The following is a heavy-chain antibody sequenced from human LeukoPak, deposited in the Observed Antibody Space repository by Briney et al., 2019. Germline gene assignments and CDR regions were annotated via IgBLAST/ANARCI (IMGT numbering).Heavy chain of an antibody. Sequence: PGGCLRLSCAPSGFAFDNFAMTWVRQAPGKGLEWVSEITGSGGSTYYADSVKGRFTISRDNSKNTLYLQMNSLRAEDTAIYYCARELFDFDYWGQGTLVTVSS. V-gene: IGHV3-23*01. J-gene: IGHJ4*02. D-gene: IGHD3-10*01. CDR2: ITGSGGST. CDR3: ARELFDFDY. CDR1: GFAFDNFA.